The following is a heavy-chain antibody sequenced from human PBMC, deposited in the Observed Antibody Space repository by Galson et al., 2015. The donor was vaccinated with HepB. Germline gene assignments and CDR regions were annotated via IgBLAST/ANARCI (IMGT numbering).Heavy chain of an antibody. Sequence: SCKASGYTFTSYAMHWVRQAPGQRLEWMGWINAGNGNTKYSQKFQGRVTITRDTSASTAYMELSSLRSEDTAVYYCARAEYSGYDHSPPQYMDVWGKGTTVTVSS. CDR2: INAGNGNT. D-gene: IGHD5-12*01. CDR1: GYTFTSYA. V-gene: IGHV1-3*01. J-gene: IGHJ6*03. CDR3: ARAEYSGYDHSPPQYMDV.